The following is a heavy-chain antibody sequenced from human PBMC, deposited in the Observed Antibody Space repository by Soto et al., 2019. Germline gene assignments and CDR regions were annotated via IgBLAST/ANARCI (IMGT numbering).Heavy chain of an antibody. CDR2: IYYSGST. V-gene: IGHV4-39*01. Sequence: PSETLSLTCTVSGGSISSSSYYWGWIRQPPGKGLEWIGSIYYSGSTYYNPSLKSRVTISVDTSKNQFSLKLSSVTAADTAVYYGARKGGEGDYDFWSGYEGDYGRDVGGQGTRVTVSS. J-gene: IGHJ6*02. CDR1: GGSISSSSYY. D-gene: IGHD3-3*01. CDR3: ARKGGEGDYDFWSGYEGDYGRDV.